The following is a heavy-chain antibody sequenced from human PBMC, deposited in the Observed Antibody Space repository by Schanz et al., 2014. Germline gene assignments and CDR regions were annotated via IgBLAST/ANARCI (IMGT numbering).Heavy chain of an antibody. CDR3: ARDQSPYTNSSDVRYFDY. D-gene: IGHD6-6*01. CDR1: GFTFISYD. J-gene: IGHJ4*02. V-gene: IGHV3-33*01. CDR2: IWYDGSNK. Sequence: QAQLVESGGGVVQPGRSLRLSCVASGFTFISYDIHWVRQAPGKGLEWVAVIWYDGSNKYYADSVKGRFTISRDNSKNTLHLQMDGLRVEDTAVYYCARDQSPYTNSSDVRYFDYWGQGSLVTVSS.